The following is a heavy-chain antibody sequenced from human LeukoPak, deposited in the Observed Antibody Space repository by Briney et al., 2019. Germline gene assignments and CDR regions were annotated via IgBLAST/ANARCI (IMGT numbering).Heavy chain of an antibody. V-gene: IGHV1-18*01. J-gene: IGHJ6*03. D-gene: IGHD2-2*01. CDR2: ISAYNGNT. CDR1: GGTFSSYA. Sequence: GASVKVSCKASGGTFSSYAISWVRQAPGQGLEWMGWISAYNGNTNYAQKLQGRVTTTTDTSTSTAYMELRSLRSDDTAVYYCARLVVVPAYYMDVWGKGTTVTISS. CDR3: ARLVVVPAYYMDV.